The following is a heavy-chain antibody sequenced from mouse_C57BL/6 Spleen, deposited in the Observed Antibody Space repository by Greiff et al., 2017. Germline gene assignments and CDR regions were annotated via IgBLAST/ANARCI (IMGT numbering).Heavy chain of an antibody. CDR2: IDPSDSYT. V-gene: IGHV1-69*01. CDR3: ARSAFTTVVATDY. J-gene: IGHJ2*01. CDR1: GYTFTSYW. Sequence: VQLQQPGAELVMPGASVKLSCKASGYTFTSYWMHWVKQRPGQGLEWIGEIDPSDSYTNYNQKFKGKSTLTVDKSSSTAYMQLSSLTSEDSAVYYCARSAFTTVVATDYWGQGTTLTVSS. D-gene: IGHD1-1*01.